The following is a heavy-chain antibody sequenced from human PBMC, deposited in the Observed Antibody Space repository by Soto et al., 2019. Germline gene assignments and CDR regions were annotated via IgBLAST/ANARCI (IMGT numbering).Heavy chain of an antibody. V-gene: IGHV3-74*01. CDR3: ARGQRGYCSGGSCSYFYYMDV. Sequence: GGSLRLSCAASGFTFSSYWMHWVRQAPGKGLMWVSRINSDGGSTSYAYSVKGRFTISRDNAKNTLYLQMNSLRAEDTAVYYCARGQRGYCSGGSCSYFYYMDVWGKGTTVTVSS. J-gene: IGHJ6*03. CDR2: INSDGGST. CDR1: GFTFSSYW. D-gene: IGHD2-15*01.